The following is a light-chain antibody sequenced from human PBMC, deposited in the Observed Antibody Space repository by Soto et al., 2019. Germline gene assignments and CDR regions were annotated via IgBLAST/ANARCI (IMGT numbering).Light chain of an antibody. V-gene: IGLV1-44*01. J-gene: IGLJ1*01. CDR1: TSNIGANT. Sequence: QSVLTQPPSASGTPGQRVTISCSGSTSNIGANTVNWYQHLPGTAPTLLISSNDQRPSGVPDRFSGSKSGTSASLAISGLQSDDEADYYCAAWDNSLNGYVSGTGTKVTVL. CDR2: SND. CDR3: AAWDNSLNGYV.